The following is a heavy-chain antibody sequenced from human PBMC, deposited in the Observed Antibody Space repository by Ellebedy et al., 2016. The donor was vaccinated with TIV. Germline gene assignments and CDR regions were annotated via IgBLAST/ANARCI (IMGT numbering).Heavy chain of an antibody. V-gene: IGHV4-34*01. J-gene: IGHJ4*02. CDR1: GGAFSGYF. CDR3: ARVGDYYGSGSLDY. Sequence: SETLSLXXAVEGGAFSGYFWSWIRQFPGKGLEWIGEINHSGSTNYNPSLKRRVTMSVDTTKKHISLRLSSVTAADTAVYYCARVGDYYGSGSLDYWGRGTLVAVSS. D-gene: IGHD3-10*01. CDR2: INHSGST.